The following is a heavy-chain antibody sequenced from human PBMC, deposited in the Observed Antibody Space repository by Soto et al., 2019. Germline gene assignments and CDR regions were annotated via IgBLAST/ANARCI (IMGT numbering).Heavy chain of an antibody. CDR3: ARDGGGYQLEDLLDY. CDR1: GFTFSSYG. V-gene: IGHV3-33*01. J-gene: IGHJ4*02. D-gene: IGHD5-12*01. Sequence: QVQLVESGGGVVQPGRSLRLSCAASGFTFSSYGMHWVRQAPGKGLEWVAVIWYDGSNKYYADSVKGRFTISRDNSKNTLYLQMNSLRAEDTAVYYCARDGGGYQLEDLLDYWGQGTLVTVSS. CDR2: IWYDGSNK.